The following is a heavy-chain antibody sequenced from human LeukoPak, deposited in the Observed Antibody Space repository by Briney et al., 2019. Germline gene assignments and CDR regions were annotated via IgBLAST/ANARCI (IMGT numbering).Heavy chain of an antibody. Sequence: SETLSLTCTVSGGSISSGSYYWSWIRQPAGKGLEWIGRIYTSGSTNYNPSLKSRVTISVDTSKNQFSLKLSSVTAADTAVYYCARVSGGFDYWGQGTLVTVSS. CDR2: IYTSGST. V-gene: IGHV4-61*02. CDR1: GGSISSGSYY. D-gene: IGHD1-1*01. CDR3: ARVSGGFDY. J-gene: IGHJ4*02.